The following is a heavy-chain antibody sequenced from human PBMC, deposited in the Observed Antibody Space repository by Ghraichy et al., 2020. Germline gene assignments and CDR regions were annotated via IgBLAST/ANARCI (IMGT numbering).Heavy chain of an antibody. J-gene: IGHJ4*02. CDR3: ARRALITIKSLFDY. Sequence: GGSLRLSCVASGFTFNNYWMSWVRQAPGKGLEWVADIKQDGSEEYFADSVRGRFTISRDNSKNSSYLQMNGLRAEATAVYYCARRALITIKSLFDYWGQGTLVAVS. V-gene: IGHV3-7*03. CDR2: IKQDGSEE. CDR1: GFTFNNYW. D-gene: IGHD3-3*01.